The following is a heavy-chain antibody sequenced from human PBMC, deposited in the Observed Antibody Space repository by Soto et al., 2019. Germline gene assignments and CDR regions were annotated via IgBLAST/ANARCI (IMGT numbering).Heavy chain of an antibody. D-gene: IGHD3-22*01. V-gene: IGHV4-59*01. Sequence: SETLSLTCTVSGGSISSYYWSWIRQPPGKGLEWIGYIYYSGSTNYNPSLKSRVTISVDTSKNQFSLKLSSVTAADTAVYYCAGPYYYDSSDPDIWGQGTMVTVSS. CDR2: IYYSGST. CDR3: AGPYYYDSSDPDI. J-gene: IGHJ3*02. CDR1: GGSISSYY.